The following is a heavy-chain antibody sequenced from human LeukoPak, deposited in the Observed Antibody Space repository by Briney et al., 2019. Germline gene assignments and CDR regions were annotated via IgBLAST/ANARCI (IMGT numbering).Heavy chain of an antibody. CDR3: ASNTPPDPAMIHFDY. Sequence: SETLSLTCAVYGGSFSGYYWSWIRQPPGKGLEWIGEINHSGSTNYNPSLKSRVTISVDTSKNQFSLKLSSVTAADTAVYYCASNTPPDPAMIHFDYWGQGTLVTVSS. CDR2: INHSGST. D-gene: IGHD5-18*01. CDR1: GGSFSGYY. V-gene: IGHV4-34*01. J-gene: IGHJ4*02.